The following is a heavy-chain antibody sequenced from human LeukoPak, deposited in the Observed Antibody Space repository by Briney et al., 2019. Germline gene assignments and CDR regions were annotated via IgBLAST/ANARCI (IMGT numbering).Heavy chain of an antibody. Sequence: PGGSLRLSCAASGFTFSSYWMSWVRQAPGKGLEWVANIKQDGSEKYYVDSVKGRFTISRDNAKNSLYLQMNSLRAEDTAVYYCARDRSRYCTGGVCWFDPWGHGTLVTVSS. CDR1: GFTFSSYW. CDR3: ARDRSRYCTGGVCWFDP. CDR2: IKQDGSEK. V-gene: IGHV3-7*01. D-gene: IGHD2-8*02. J-gene: IGHJ5*02.